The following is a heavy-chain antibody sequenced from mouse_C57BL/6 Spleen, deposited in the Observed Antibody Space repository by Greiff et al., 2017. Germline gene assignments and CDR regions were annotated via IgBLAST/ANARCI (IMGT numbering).Heavy chain of an antibody. Sequence: QVQLQQSGPGLVQPSQSLSITCPVSGFSLTSYGVHWVRQSPGKGLEWLGVIWSGGSTDSNAAFISRLSIREDNSKSQVFFKMNSRQAADTAIYYCARDRSYGGAMDYWGQGTSVTVTT. D-gene: IGHD1-1*01. V-gene: IGHV2-2*01. CDR2: IWSGGST. J-gene: IGHJ4*01. CDR1: GFSLTSYG. CDR3: ARDRSYGGAMDY.